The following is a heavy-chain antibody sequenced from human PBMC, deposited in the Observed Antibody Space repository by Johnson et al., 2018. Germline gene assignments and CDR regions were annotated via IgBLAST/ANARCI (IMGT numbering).Heavy chain of an antibody. V-gene: IGHV3-20*04. D-gene: IGHD1-26*01. J-gene: IGHJ3*02. CDR3: ARYRLGSYFDSFDI. Sequence: VQLVQSGGGLVKXGGSLRLXCAASGFTVSSNYMSWVRQAPGKGLEWVSGINWNGGSTGYADSVKGRFTISRDNAKNSLYLQMNSPRAEDTALYYCARYRLGSYFDSFDIWGQGTTVTVSS. CDR1: GFTVSSNY. CDR2: INWNGGST.